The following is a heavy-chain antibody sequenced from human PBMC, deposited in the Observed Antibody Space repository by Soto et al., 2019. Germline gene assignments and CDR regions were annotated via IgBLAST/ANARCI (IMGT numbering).Heavy chain of an antibody. CDR3: ARVHYDFWSGYPSFDY. D-gene: IGHD3-3*01. J-gene: IGHJ4*02. Sequence: SETQSLTCTVSGGSSSSYDGSWIRQPPGKGLEWIGYIYYSGSTNYNPSLKSRVTISVDTSKNQFSLKLSSVTAADTAVYYCARVHYDFWSGYPSFDYWGQGTLVTVSS. V-gene: IGHV4-59*01. CDR1: GGSSSSYD. CDR2: IYYSGST.